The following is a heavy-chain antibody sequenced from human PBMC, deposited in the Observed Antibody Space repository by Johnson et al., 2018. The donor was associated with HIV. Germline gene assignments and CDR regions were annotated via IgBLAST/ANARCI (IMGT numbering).Heavy chain of an antibody. J-gene: IGHJ3*02. CDR3: PRVPWSLDAFDI. CDR1: GFTVSSNY. D-gene: IGHD2-15*01. V-gene: IGHV3-66*01. CDR2: IYSGGST. Sequence: MQLVESGGGVVQPGRSLRLSCAASGFTVSSNYMSWVRQAPGKGLEWVSVIYSGGSTYYADSVKGRFTISRANSKNTLYLQMNSLRAEDTAVYYCPRVPWSLDAFDIWGQGTMVTVSS.